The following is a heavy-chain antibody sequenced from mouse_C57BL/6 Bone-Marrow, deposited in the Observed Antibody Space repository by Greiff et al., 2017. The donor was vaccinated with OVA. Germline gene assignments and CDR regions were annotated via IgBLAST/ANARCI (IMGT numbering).Heavy chain of an antibody. V-gene: IGHV1-59*01. J-gene: IGHJ3*01. D-gene: IGHD2-5*01. CDR1: GYTFTSYW. CDR2: IDPSDSYT. CDR3: ARGDYTKWGFAY. Sequence: QVQLQQPGAELVRPGTSVKLSCKASGYTFTSYWMHWVKQRPGQGLEWIGVIDPSDSYTNYNQKFKGKATLTVDTSSSTAYMQLSSLTSEDSAVYYCARGDYTKWGFAYWGQGTLVTVSA.